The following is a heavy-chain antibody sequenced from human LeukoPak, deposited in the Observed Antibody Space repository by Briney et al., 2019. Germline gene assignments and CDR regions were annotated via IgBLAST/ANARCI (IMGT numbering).Heavy chain of an antibody. J-gene: IGHJ3*02. Sequence: SETLSLTCAVYGGSFSGYYWSWIRQPPGKGLEWIGETNHSGSTNYNPSLKSRVTISVDTSKNQFSLKLSSVTAADTAVYYCARHPGGDSGSYLGAFDIWGQGTMVTVSS. CDR1: GGSFSGYY. D-gene: IGHD1-26*01. CDR2: TNHSGST. CDR3: ARHPGGDSGSYLGAFDI. V-gene: IGHV4-34*01.